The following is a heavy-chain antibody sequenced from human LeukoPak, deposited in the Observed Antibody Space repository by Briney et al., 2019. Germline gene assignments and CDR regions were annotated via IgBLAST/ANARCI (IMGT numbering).Heavy chain of an antibody. CDR2: INPSGGST. CDR3: VPRKEWSCYMGV. D-gene: IGHD3-3*01. J-gene: IGHJ6*03. V-gene: IGHV1-46*01. CDR1: GYTFTSYY. Sequence: ASVKVSCKASGYTFTSYYMHWVRQAPGQGLEWMGVINPSGGSTSYAQKFQGRVTMTRDMSTSTVYMELSSLRSEDTAVYYCVPRKEWSCYMGVWNKGTTVTVSS.